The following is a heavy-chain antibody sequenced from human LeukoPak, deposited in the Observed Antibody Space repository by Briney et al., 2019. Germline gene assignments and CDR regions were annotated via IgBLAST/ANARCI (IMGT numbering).Heavy chain of an antibody. CDR3: ARDLAFDI. CDR1: GFTVSSNY. Sequence: PGGSLRLSCAASGFTVSSNYMSWVRQAPGKGLEWVSVIYSGGSRYYADSVKGRFTISRDNSKNTLYHQMNSLRAEDTAVYYCARDLAFDIWGQGTVVTVSS. CDR2: IYSGGSR. J-gene: IGHJ3*02. V-gene: IGHV3-66*02.